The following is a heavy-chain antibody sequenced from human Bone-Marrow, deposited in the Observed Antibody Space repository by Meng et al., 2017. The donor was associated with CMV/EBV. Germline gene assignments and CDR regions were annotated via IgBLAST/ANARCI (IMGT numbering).Heavy chain of an antibody. CDR2: ISYDGSNK. CDR3: ARGGYCSSTSCYTAAFDI. Sequence: GESLKISCAASGFTFSSYAMHWVRQAPGKGLEWVAVISYDGSNKYYADSVKGRFTISRDNSKNTLYLQMNSLRAEDTAVYYCARGGYCSSTSCYTAAFDIWGQGTMVTVSS. J-gene: IGHJ3*02. D-gene: IGHD2-2*02. V-gene: IGHV3-30-3*01. CDR1: GFTFSSYA.